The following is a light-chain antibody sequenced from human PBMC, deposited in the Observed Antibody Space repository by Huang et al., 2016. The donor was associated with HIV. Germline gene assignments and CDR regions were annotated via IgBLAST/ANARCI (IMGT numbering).Light chain of an antibody. CDR1: QSVSGRS. CDR3: QQYGTSWT. CDR2: EAS. J-gene: IGKJ1*01. V-gene: IGKV3-20*01. Sequence: EIVLTQSPGTLSLSPGERATLSCRASQSVSGRSLAWYQQKAGQAPRILIYEASRRATGIPDRCSGSGSGTDFTLTISRLEPEDFAVYFCQQYGTSWTFGQGTKVDIK.